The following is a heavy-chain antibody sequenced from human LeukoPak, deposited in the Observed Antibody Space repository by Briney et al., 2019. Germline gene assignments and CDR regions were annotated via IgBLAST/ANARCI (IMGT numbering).Heavy chain of an antibody. CDR2: IYHSGST. D-gene: IGHD4-23*01. CDR3: ARPVDYYYYYMDV. V-gene: IGHV4-39*07. J-gene: IGHJ6*03. CDR1: GGSISSSSYY. Sequence: SETLSLTCTVSGGSISSSSYYWGWIRQPPGKGLEWFGSIYHSGSTYYNPSLKSRVTISVDTSKNQFSLKLSSVTAADTAVYYCARPVDYYYYYMDVWGKGTTVTVSS.